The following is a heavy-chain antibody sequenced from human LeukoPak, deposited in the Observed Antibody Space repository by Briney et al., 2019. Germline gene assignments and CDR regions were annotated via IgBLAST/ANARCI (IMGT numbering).Heavy chain of an antibody. CDR1: GGSFSGYY. D-gene: IGHD3-9*01. J-gene: IGHJ4*02. V-gene: IGHV4-34*01. CDR3: ARGRYIDY. Sequence: SETLSLTCAVYGGSFSGYYWNWIRQPPGKGLEWMGEVNHSGSTNYNPSIKSRVTISVDTSTHQFSLKLRSVTAADTAVYYCARGRYIDYWGQGTLVTVSS. CDR2: VNHSGST.